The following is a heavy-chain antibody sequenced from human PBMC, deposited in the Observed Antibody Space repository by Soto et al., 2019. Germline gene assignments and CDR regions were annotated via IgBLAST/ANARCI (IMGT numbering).Heavy chain of an antibody. Sequence: ASVKVSCKASGYTFTSYGISWVRQAPGQGLEWMGWISAYNGNTNYAQKLQGRVTMTTDTSTSTAYMELRSLRSEDTAVYYCARDGYCSGGSCSQGYWGQGTLVTVSS. D-gene: IGHD2-15*01. V-gene: IGHV1-18*01. J-gene: IGHJ4*02. CDR3: ARDGYCSGGSCSQGY. CDR1: GYTFTSYG. CDR2: ISAYNGNT.